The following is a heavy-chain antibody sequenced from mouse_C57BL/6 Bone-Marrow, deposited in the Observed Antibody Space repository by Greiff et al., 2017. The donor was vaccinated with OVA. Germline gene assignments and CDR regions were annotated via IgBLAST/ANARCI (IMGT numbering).Heavy chain of an antibody. Sequence: EVQLKESGPGLVKPSQSLSLTCSVTGYSITSGYYWNWIRQFPGNKLEWMGYISYDGSNNYNPSLKNRISITRDTSKNQFFLKLNSVTTEDTATYYCARESNSYYFDYWGQGTTLTVSS. CDR2: ISYDGSN. V-gene: IGHV3-6*01. CDR1: GYSITSGYY. D-gene: IGHD2-5*01. CDR3: ARESNSYYFDY. J-gene: IGHJ2*01.